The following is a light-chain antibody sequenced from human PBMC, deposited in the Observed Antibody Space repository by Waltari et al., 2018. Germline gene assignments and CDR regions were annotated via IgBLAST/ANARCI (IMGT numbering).Light chain of an antibody. V-gene: IGKV3-11*01. CDR1: QSVRAY. CDR2: DAS. CDR3: QQRTSWPPFT. J-gene: IGKJ3*01. Sequence: EIVLTQSPATLSLSPGERATLSCRASQSVRAYLAWYQHKPGQAPRLLIYDASTRATGVPARFSGSGSGTDFTLTISSLEPEDSAVYYCQQRTSWPPFTFGPGTKVDVK.